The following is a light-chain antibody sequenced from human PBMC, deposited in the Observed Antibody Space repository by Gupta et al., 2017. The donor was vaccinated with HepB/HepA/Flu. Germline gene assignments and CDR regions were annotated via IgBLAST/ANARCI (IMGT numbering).Light chain of an antibody. CDR1: ESVRSRY. CDR3: QQYGSSPLT. Sequence: EIVLTQSPATLSLSPGERATLSCGASESVRSRYLAWYQQKPGLAPRLLMYDASKRATGIPDRFSGSGSGTDFTLTISRLEPEDSAVYYCQQYGSSPLTFGGGTKVEIK. CDR2: DAS. V-gene: IGKV3D-20*01. J-gene: IGKJ4*01.